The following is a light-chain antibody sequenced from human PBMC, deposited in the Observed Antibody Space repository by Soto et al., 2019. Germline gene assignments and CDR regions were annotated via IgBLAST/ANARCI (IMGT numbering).Light chain of an antibody. CDR2: GAS. Sequence: EIVMTQSPATLSVSPGERATLSCRASQSISSNLAWYQQKHGQPPRLLLYGASTRATGIPAKFSGSGAGTAFSPTISSLQSEDFAVDYCQQHKNCLTWTLGQGTKVDIK. CDR3: QQHKNCLTWT. J-gene: IGKJ1*01. V-gene: IGKV3-15*01. CDR1: QSISSN.